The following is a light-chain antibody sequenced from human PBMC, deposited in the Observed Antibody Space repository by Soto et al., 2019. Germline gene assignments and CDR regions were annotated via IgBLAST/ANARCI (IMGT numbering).Light chain of an antibody. Sequence: DLQMTQSASSLSASVGDRVTITFQASQDISNYLNWYQQKLGKAPKLLIYDASNLETGVPSRFSGSGSGTDFTFTISSLQPEDIATYYCQQYSHLITFGQGTLLEIK. CDR1: QDISNY. J-gene: IGKJ5*01. CDR3: QQYSHLIT. CDR2: DAS. V-gene: IGKV1-33*01.